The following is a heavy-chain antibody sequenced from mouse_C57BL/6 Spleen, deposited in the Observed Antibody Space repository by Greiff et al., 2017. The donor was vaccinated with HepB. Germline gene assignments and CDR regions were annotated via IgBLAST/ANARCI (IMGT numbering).Heavy chain of an antibody. CDR3: ARRRHYYGSSVDY. CDR2: IDPSDSYT. CDR1: GYTFTSYW. Sequence: VQLQQSGAELVMPGASVKLSCKASGYTFTSYWMHWVKQRPGQGLEWIGEIDPSDSYTNYNQKFKGKSTLTVDKSSSTAYMQLSSLTSEDSAVYYCARRRHYYGSSVDYWGQGTTLTVSS. D-gene: IGHD1-1*01. V-gene: IGHV1-69*01. J-gene: IGHJ2*01.